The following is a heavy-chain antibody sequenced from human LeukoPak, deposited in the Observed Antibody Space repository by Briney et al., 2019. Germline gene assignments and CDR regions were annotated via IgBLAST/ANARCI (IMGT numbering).Heavy chain of an antibody. CDR2: ISWNSGSI. D-gene: IGHD3-22*01. CDR1: GFTFDDYA. CDR3: AKDMSSSYDSSGYSFDY. Sequence: GGSLRLSCAASGFTFDDYAMHWVRQAPGKGLEWVSGISWNSGSIGYAVSVKGRFTISRDNAKNSLYLQMNSLRAEDTALYYCAKDMSSSYDSSGYSFDYWGQGTLVTVSS. V-gene: IGHV3-9*01. J-gene: IGHJ4*02.